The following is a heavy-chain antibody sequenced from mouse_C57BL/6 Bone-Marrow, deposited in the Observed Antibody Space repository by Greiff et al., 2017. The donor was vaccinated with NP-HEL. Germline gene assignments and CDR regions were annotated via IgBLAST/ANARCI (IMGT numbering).Heavy chain of an antibody. Sequence: EVKLVESGGGLVQSGRSLRLSCATSGFTFSDFYMEWVRQAPGKGLEWIAASRNKANDYTTEYSASVKGRFIVSRDTSQSIRYLQMKALRADDTAIYYGARDRESGYDADAMDCWGQGTSVTVYS. V-gene: IGHV7-1*01. D-gene: IGHD2-2*01. J-gene: IGHJ4*01. CDR2: SRNKANDYTT. CDR3: ARDRESGYDADAMDC. CDR1: GFTFSDFY.